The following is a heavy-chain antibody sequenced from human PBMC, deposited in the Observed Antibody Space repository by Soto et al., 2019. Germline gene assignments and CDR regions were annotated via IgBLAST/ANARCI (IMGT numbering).Heavy chain of an antibody. CDR1: GFSFSTYG. CDR3: AKPPPHNWHRFDY. J-gene: IGHJ4*02. CDR2: ISYDGSNK. V-gene: IGHV3-30*18. Sequence: PGGSLRLSCAASGFSFSTYGMHWVRQAPGKGLEWVAVISYDGSNKYYADSVKGRFTISRDNSKNTLYLQMNSLRAEDTAVYYCAKPPPHNWHRFDYWGQGTLVTVS. D-gene: IGHD1-20*01.